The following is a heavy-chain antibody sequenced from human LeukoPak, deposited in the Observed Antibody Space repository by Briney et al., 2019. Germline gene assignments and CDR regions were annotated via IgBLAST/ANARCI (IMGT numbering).Heavy chain of an antibody. V-gene: IGHV4-39*01. CDR3: ARRASYYDSSGYNYYYYMDV. Sequence: SETLSLTCTVSGGSISSSSYYWGWIRQPPGKGLEWIGSIYYSGSTYYNPSLKSRVTISVDTSKNQFSLKLSSVTAADTAVYYCARRASYYDSSGYNYYYYMDVWGKGTTVTISS. CDR1: GGSISSSSYY. J-gene: IGHJ6*03. D-gene: IGHD3-22*01. CDR2: IYYSGST.